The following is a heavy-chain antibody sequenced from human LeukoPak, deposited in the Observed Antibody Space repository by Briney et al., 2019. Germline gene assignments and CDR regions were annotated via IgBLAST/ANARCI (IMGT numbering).Heavy chain of an antibody. J-gene: IGHJ4*02. CDR1: GFTISDYY. Sequence: GGSLRLSCAASGFTISDYYMSWIRQAPGKGLEWVSYISSSGSTIYYADSVKGRFTISRDNVKNSLYLQMNSLRAEDTAVYYCATDSDYYDTSGYLYWGQGTLVTVSS. CDR2: ISSSGSTI. D-gene: IGHD3-22*01. V-gene: IGHV3-11*04. CDR3: ATDSDYYDTSGYLY.